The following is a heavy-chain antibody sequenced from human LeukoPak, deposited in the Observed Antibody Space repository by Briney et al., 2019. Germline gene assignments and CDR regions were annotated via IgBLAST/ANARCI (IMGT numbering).Heavy chain of an antibody. Sequence: GGSLRLSSAASGFALSNYDMNWGRRAPGKGLEGGLAISGSGGSTYYADSVKGRLTISRDNSTYTRYMQMTSLRAENTAVYYCAKTTAGLGYWGQGTLVTVSS. CDR3: AKTTAGLGY. CDR1: GFALSNYD. D-gene: IGHD4-17*01. J-gene: IGHJ4*02. V-gene: IGHV3-23*01. CDR2: ISGSGGST.